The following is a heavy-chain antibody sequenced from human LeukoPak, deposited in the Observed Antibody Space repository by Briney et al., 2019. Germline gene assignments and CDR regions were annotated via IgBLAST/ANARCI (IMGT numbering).Heavy chain of an antibody. CDR2: IYYSGST. V-gene: IGHV4-39*01. CDR1: GGSIGSTNYY. CDR3: ARIPTNAAPSAHNGFDI. J-gene: IGHJ3*02. Sequence: PSETLSLTCTVSGGSIGSTNYYWGWIRQPPGKGLEWIANIYYSGSTYYNPSLKSRVTISVDTSKNQFSLRLNSVTAADTSIYYCARIPTNAAPSAHNGFDIWGQGTMLTVSS. D-gene: IGHD6-25*01.